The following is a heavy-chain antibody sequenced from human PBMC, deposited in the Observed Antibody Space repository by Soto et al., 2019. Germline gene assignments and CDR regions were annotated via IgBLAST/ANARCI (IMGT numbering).Heavy chain of an antibody. V-gene: IGHV3-21*01. J-gene: IGHJ6*02. CDR2: ISSSSSYI. Sequence: GGSLRLSCASSVFTLSSYSMNWGRQAPGKGLEWVSSISSSSSYIYYADSVKGRFTISRDNAKNSLYLQMNSLRAEDTAVYYCARDSVVVVPAAAAYYYGMDVWGQGTTVTVS. CDR3: ARDSVVVVPAAAAYYYGMDV. CDR1: VFTLSSYS. D-gene: IGHD2-2*01.